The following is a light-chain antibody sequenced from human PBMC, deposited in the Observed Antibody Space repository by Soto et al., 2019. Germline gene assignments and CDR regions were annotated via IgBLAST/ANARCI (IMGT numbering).Light chain of an antibody. CDR1: QCMSNH. V-gene: IGKV1-9*01. CDR3: QQVNXYXST. J-gene: IGKJ4*01. CDR2: AAS. Sequence: IQLTHSPASLSASVGSRFNITCRASQCMSNHFGWYQQKQGKAPELLIYAASTLQTGVPSRLRRGGYATDLTITIPSLQHEDFATXSXQQVNXYXSTFGGGTQVDIK.